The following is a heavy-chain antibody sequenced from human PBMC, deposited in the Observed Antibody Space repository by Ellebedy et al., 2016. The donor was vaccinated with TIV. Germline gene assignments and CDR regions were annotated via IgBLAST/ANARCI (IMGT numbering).Heavy chain of an antibody. CDR1: GASISSSSYY. V-gene: IGHV4-39*01. CDR3: ARLKKEDSNDGMDV. CDR2: IYYSGST. Sequence: MPSETLSLTCTVSGASISSSSYYWGWIRQPPGKGLEWIGSIYYSGSTYYNPSPKSRVTISVDTSKNQFSLKLSSVTAADTAVYYCARLKKEDSNDGMDVWGQGTTVTVSS. J-gene: IGHJ6*02. D-gene: IGHD2-21*01.